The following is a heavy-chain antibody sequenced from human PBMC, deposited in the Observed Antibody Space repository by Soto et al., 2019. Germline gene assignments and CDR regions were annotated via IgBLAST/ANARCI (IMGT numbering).Heavy chain of an antibody. CDR3: ARGRYWDY. V-gene: IGHV1-18*01. Sequence: QVHLVQSGAEVKKPGASVKVSCKGSGYTFTTYGITWVRQAPGQGLEWMGWISAHNGNTNYAQKLQGRVTVTRDTSTSTAYMGLRSPRSDDTAVYYCARGRYWDYWGQGALVTVSS. CDR2: ISAHNGNT. J-gene: IGHJ4*02. D-gene: IGHD2-8*02. CDR1: GYTFTTYG.